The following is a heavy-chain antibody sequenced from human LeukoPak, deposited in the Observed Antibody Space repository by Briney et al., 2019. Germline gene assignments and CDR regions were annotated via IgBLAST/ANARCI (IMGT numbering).Heavy chain of an antibody. Sequence: SETLSLTCTVSGYSISIGYYWGWIRQPPGKGLEWIGSVYHSGITYYNPSLMSRVTISVDMSKNQFPLKLSSVTAAETAVYYCASLSGEMATINLGSFDYWGQGTLVTVSS. V-gene: IGHV4-38-2*02. D-gene: IGHD5-24*01. CDR2: VYHSGIT. J-gene: IGHJ4*02. CDR1: GYSISIGYY. CDR3: ASLSGEMATINLGSFDY.